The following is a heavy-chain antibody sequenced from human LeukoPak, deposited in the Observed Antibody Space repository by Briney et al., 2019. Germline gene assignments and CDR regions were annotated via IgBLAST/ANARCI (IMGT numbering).Heavy chain of an antibody. V-gene: IGHV3-30-3*01. D-gene: IGHD3-10*01. CDR1: GFTFSSYA. J-gene: IGHJ4*02. CDR2: ISYDGSNK. Sequence: GGSLRLSCAASGFTFSSYAMHWVRQAPGKGLEWVAVISYDGSNKYYADSVKGRFTISRDNSKNTLYLQMNSLRVEDTAVYYCARDGGYYGSGSYHDYWGQGTLVTVSS. CDR3: ARDGGYYGSGSYHDY.